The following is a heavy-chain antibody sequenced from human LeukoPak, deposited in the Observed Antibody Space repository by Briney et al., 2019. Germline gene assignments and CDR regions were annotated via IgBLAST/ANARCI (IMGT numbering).Heavy chain of an antibody. Sequence: SETLSLTCSVSGGSLSNYFWTWIRQPAGKGLEWIGRIYSSGSTDYNPSLKSRVTMSVDTFSNEFSLKLTSVTVAGTAVYYCARDRDWNYYFFDYWGQGILVTVSS. CDR2: IYSSGST. CDR1: GGSLSNYF. D-gene: IGHD1-7*01. J-gene: IGHJ4*02. V-gene: IGHV4-4*07. CDR3: ARDRDWNYYFFDY.